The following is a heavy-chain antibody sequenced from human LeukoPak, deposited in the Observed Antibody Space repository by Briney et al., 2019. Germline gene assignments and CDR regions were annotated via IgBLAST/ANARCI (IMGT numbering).Heavy chain of an antibody. J-gene: IGHJ4*02. V-gene: IGHV3-30*18. CDR3: AKDAALVGIAVY. CDR1: GFTFSSYG. D-gene: IGHD6-19*01. Sequence: GGSLRLSCAASGFTFSSYGMHWVRQAPGKGLEWVAVISYDGSNKYYADSVKGRFTISRDNSKNTLYLQMNSLRAEDTAVYYCAKDAALVGIAVYWGQGTLVTVSS. CDR2: ISYDGSNK.